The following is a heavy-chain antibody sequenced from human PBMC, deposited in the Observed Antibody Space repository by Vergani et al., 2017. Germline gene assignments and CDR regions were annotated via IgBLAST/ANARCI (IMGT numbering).Heavy chain of an antibody. J-gene: IGHJ6*02. V-gene: IGHV1-69*01. CDR1: GVTFSSYA. CDR2: IIPIFGTA. D-gene: IGHD6-19*01. Sequence: QVQLVQSGAEVKKPGSSVKVSCKASGVTFSSYAISWVRQAPGQALEWMGGIIPIFGTANYAQKFQGRVTITAYESTSTAYMERSSLRAEDTAVYYCARDWQWRVTPCYYGMDVWGQGTTVTVSS. CDR3: ARDWQWRVTPCYYGMDV.